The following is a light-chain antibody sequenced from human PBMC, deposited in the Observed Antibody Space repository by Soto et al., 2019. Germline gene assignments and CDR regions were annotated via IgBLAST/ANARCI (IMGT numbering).Light chain of an antibody. Sequence: DIQMTQSPSALSASLGDRVTITCRASHSIGTWLAWYQQRPGKAPKLPIYDASSLGSGVPSRFSGGGSGTEFTLTISSLQPDDFGTYYCHQYKSYTPYTIGQGTKVEIK. J-gene: IGKJ2*01. CDR3: HQYKSYTPYT. CDR1: HSIGTW. V-gene: IGKV1-5*01. CDR2: DAS.